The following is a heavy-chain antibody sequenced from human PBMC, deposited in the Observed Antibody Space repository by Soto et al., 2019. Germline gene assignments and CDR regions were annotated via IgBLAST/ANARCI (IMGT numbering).Heavy chain of an antibody. CDR2: ISSSGSTI. CDR3: AREPPIAAAGKFDY. V-gene: IGHV3-11*01. D-gene: IGHD6-13*01. CDR1: GFTFSDYY. Sequence: PGGSLRLSCAASGFTFSDYYMSWIRQAPGKGLEWVSYISSSGSTIYYADSVRGRFTISRDNAKNSLYLQMNSLRAEDTAVYYCAREPPIAAAGKFDYWGQGTLVTVSS. J-gene: IGHJ4*02.